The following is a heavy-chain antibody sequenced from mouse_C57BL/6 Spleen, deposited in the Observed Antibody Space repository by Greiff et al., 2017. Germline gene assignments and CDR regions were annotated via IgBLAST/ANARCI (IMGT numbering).Heavy chain of an antibody. CDR2: IHPSDSDT. CDR1: GYTFTSYW. Sequence: VQLQQPGAELVKPGASVKVSCKASGYTFTSYWMHWVKQRPGQGLEWIGRIHPSDSDTNYNQKFKGKATLTVDKSSSTAYMQLSSLTSEDSAVYYCAIGTTIVTYYFDYWGKGTTLTVAS. CDR3: AIGTTIVTYYFDY. V-gene: IGHV1-74*01. J-gene: IGHJ2*01. D-gene: IGHD2-5*01.